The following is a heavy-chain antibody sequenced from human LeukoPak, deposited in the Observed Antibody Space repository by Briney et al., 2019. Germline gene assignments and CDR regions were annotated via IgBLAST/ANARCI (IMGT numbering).Heavy chain of an antibody. CDR3: AKGSLVLSLDY. Sequence: GGSLRLSCAASGFTFSSYGMHWVRQAPGKGLEWVAVISYDGSNKYYADSVKGRFTISRDNSKNTLYLQMNSLRAEDTAVYYCAKGSLVLSLDYWGQGTLVTVSS. D-gene: IGHD3-16*02. CDR1: GFTFSSYG. V-gene: IGHV3-30*18. J-gene: IGHJ4*02. CDR2: ISYDGSNK.